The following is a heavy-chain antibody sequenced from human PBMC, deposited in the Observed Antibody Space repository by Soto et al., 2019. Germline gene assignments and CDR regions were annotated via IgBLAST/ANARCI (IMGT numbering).Heavy chain of an antibody. CDR1: GFAFSNYE. CDR2: ISLSGSTI. CDR3: ARESFSASPNFFDY. J-gene: IGHJ4*02. V-gene: IGHV3-48*03. D-gene: IGHD3-3*02. Sequence: GGSLRLSCAASGFAFSNYEMNWVRQAPGKGLEWVSYISLSGSTIYYADSVKGRFTISRDDAKNSLYLQMDSLRADDTAVYYCARESFSASPNFFDYWGQGTLVTVTS.